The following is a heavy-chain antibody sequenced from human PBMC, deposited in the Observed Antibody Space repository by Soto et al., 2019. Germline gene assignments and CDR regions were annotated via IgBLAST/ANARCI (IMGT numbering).Heavy chain of an antibody. Sequence: GGSLRLSCAASGFTFSSYGMHWVRQAPGKGLEWVAVISYDGSNKYYADSVKGRFTISRDNSKNTLYLQMNSLRAEGTAVYYCAKDSQVVVTASELDYWGQGTLVTV. CDR3: AKDSQVVVTASELDY. D-gene: IGHD2-21*02. J-gene: IGHJ4*02. CDR2: ISYDGSNK. V-gene: IGHV3-30*18. CDR1: GFTFSSYG.